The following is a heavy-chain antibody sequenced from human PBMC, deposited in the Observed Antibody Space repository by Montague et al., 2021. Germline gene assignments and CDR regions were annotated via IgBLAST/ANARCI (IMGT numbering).Heavy chain of an antibody. CDR1: GGSFSGYY. Sequence: SDTLSLTCAVYGGSFSGYYWSWIRQPPGKGLEWIGEINHSGSTNYNPSLKSRVTISVDTSKDQFSLKLSSVTAADTAVYYCARRGGTMVRGVKGYMDVWGKGTTVTVSS. CDR3: ARRGGTMVRGVKGYMDV. CDR2: INHSGST. D-gene: IGHD3-10*01. J-gene: IGHJ6*03. V-gene: IGHV4-34*01.